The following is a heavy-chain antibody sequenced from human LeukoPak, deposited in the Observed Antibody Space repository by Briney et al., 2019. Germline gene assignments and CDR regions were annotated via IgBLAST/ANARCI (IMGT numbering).Heavy chain of an antibody. CDR3: ARGPRCSGGSCYSVRVDP. J-gene: IGHJ5*02. CDR1: GGSFSGYY. Sequence: SETLSLTCAVYGGSFSGYYWSWIRQPPGKGLEWIGEINHSGSTNYNPSLKSRVTISVDTSKNQFSLKLSPVTAADTAVYYCARGPRCSGGSCYSVRVDPWGQGTLVTVSS. CDR2: INHSGST. V-gene: IGHV4-34*01. D-gene: IGHD2-15*01.